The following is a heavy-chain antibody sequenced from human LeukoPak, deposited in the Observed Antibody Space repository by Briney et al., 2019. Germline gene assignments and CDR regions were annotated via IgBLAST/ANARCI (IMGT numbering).Heavy chain of an antibody. D-gene: IGHD3-9*01. CDR3: ARANYDILSGHAFDI. CDR1: GYTFTGYY. V-gene: IGHV1-2*02. J-gene: IGHJ3*02. CDR2: INPNSGGT. Sequence: ASVKVSCKASGYTFTGYYMHWVRQAPGQGLEWMGWINPNSGGTSYAQKFQGRVTMTRDTSISTAYMELSRLRSDDTAVYYCARANYDILSGHAFDIWGQGTMVTVSS.